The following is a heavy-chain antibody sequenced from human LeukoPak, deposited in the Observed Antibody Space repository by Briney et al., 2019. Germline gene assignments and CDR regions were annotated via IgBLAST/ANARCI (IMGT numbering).Heavy chain of an antibody. D-gene: IGHD7-27*01. J-gene: IGHJ6*03. CDR2: IYTSGST. V-gene: IGHV4-61*02. CDR3: ARDLSGDHYYYYYYMDV. CDR1: GGSISSGSYY. Sequence: SQTLSLTCTVSGGSISSGSYYWSWIRQPAGKGLEWIGRIYTSGSTNYNPSLKSRVTISVDTSKNQFSLKLSSVIAADTAVYYCARDLSGDHYYYYYYMDVWGKGTTVTVSS.